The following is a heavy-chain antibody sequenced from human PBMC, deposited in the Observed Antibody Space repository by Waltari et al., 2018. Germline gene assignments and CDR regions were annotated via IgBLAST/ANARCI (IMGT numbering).Heavy chain of an antibody. V-gene: IGHV3-9*03. CDR1: GFTFDDYA. J-gene: IGHJ3*02. CDR3: TKDWGSGWPRGAFDI. Sequence: EVQLVESGGGLVQPGRSLRLSCAASGFTFDDYAMHWVRQAPGKGLEWVSGISWNSGSIGYADSVKGRFTISRDNAKNSLYLQMNSLRAEDMALYYCTKDWGSGWPRGAFDIWGQGTMVTVSS. D-gene: IGHD6-19*01. CDR2: ISWNSGSI.